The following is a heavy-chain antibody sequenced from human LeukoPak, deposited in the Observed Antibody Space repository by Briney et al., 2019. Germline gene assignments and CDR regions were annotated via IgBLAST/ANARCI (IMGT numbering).Heavy chain of an antibody. CDR2: SYYSGST. D-gene: IGHD3-22*01. J-gene: IGHJ5*02. CDR3: ASAGIQYYYDSSGYYYDGWFDP. CDR1: GGSISSSSYY. V-gene: IGHV4-39*01. Sequence: SETLSLTCTVSGGSISSSSYYWGWIRQPPGKGLEWIGSSYYSGSTYYNPSLKSRVTISVDTSKNQFSLKLSSVTAADTAVYYCASAGIQYYYDSSGYYYDGWFDPWGQGTLVTVSS.